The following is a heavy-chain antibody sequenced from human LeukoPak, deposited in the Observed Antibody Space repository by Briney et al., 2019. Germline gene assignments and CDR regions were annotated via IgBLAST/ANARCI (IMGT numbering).Heavy chain of an antibody. CDR2: INPHGGST. CDR1: GYTFTNYY. V-gene: IGHV1-46*01. J-gene: IGHJ6*02. CDR3: ASLYCSGGSCSSPYDSAMAV. D-gene: IGHD2-15*01. Sequence: ASVKVSCKASGYTFTNYYMHWVRQAPGQGLEWMGIINPHGGSTSYAQKFQGRVTMTRDTSTSTVYMDLSSLRSEDTAIYYCASLYCSGGSCSSPYDSAMAVWGQGTTVTVSS.